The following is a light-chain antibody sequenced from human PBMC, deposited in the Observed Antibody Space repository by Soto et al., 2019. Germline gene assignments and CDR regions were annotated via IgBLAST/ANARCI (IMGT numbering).Light chain of an antibody. Sequence: ALTQPRSVSGSPGQSVTISCTGTSTDVGGYNYVSWYQQLPGKVPKLMLYDVSKRPSGVPDRFSGSKSGNTASLTISGLQAEDEADYYCCSYAGRDTLYVFGSGTKVTVL. CDR2: DVS. J-gene: IGLJ1*01. CDR1: STDVGGYNY. V-gene: IGLV2-11*01. CDR3: CSYAGRDTLYV.